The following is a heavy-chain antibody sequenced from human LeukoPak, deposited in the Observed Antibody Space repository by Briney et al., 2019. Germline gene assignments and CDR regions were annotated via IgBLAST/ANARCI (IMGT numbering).Heavy chain of an antibody. CDR1: GYTFTSYG. V-gene: IGHV1-2*02. Sequence: ASVKVSCKASGYTFTSYGISWVRQAPGQGLERMGWINPNSGGTNYAQKFQGRVTMTRDTSISTAYMELSRLRSDDTAVYYCARDSVTMVRGVISGWFDPRGQGTLVTVSS. D-gene: IGHD3-10*01. CDR2: INPNSGGT. CDR3: ARDSVTMVRGVISGWFDP. J-gene: IGHJ5*02.